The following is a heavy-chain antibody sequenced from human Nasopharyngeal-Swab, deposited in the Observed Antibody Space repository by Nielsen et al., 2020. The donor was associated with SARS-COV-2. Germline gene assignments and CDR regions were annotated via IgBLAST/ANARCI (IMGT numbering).Heavy chain of an antibody. V-gene: IGHV3-53*01. CDR3: ARAGGGYYGSGSYYMGDYYYGMDV. J-gene: IGHJ6*02. CDR2: IYSGGST. CDR1: GFTFSSYG. D-gene: IGHD3-10*01. Sequence: GESLKISCAASGFTFSSYGMHWVRQAPGKGLEWVSVIYSGGSTYYADSVKGRFTISRDNSKNTLYLQMNSLRAEDTAVYYCARAGGGYYGSGSYYMGDYYYGMDVWGQGTTVTVSS.